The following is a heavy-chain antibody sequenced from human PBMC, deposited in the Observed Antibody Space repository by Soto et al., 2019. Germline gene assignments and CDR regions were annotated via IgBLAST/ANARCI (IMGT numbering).Heavy chain of an antibody. Sequence: VGSLRLSCAASGFTFSTYSMNWVRQAPGKGLEWVSSISSSSSYIYYADSVKGRFTISRDNAKSSLYLQMNSLRAEDTAVYYCASMVRGIPTNWFDPWGQGTLVTVSS. D-gene: IGHD3-10*01. CDR1: GFTFSTYS. J-gene: IGHJ5*02. V-gene: IGHV3-21*01. CDR2: ISSSSSYI. CDR3: ASMVRGIPTNWFDP.